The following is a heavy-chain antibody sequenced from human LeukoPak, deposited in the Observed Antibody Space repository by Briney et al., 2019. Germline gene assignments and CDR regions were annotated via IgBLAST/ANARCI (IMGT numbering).Heavy chain of an antibody. Sequence: ASVKVSCKASGYTFTGYYMHWVRQAPGQGLEWMGWINPNSGGTNYAQKFQGRVTMTRDTSISTAYMELSRLRSDDTAVYHCARDGGRARERHYYYYYYMDVWGKGTTVTVSS. CDR3: ARDGGRARERHYYYYYYMDV. CDR1: GYTFTGYY. V-gene: IGHV1-2*02. CDR2: INPNSGGT. J-gene: IGHJ6*03. D-gene: IGHD1-26*01.